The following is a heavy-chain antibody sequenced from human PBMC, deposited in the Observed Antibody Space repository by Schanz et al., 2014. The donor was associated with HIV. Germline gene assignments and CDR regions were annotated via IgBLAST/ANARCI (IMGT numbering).Heavy chain of an antibody. CDR2: INPDGSGT. CDR1: RVTYRTYW. Sequence: LVESGGGLVQPGGSLRLSCAASRVTYRTYWMYWFRQAPGKGLVWVARINPDGSGTTYARSVKGRFTISRDNSKNTLYLQMNSLRAEDTAVYYCTKEVPPDVWGQGTTVTVSS. J-gene: IGHJ6*02. D-gene: IGHD1-1*01. V-gene: IGHV3-74*03. CDR3: TKEVPPDV.